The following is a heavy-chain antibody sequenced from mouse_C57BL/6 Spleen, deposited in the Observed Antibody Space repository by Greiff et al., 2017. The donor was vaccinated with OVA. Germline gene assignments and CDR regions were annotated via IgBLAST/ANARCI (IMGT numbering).Heavy chain of an antibody. Sequence: EVQLQQSGPELVKPGASVKISCKASGYTFTDYYMNWVKQSHGKSLEWIGDINPNNGGTSYNQKFKGKATLTVDKSSNTAYLERRSLTSEDSAVYYCARSYDYGPGVFDDWGQGATLTVSS. CDR2: INPNNGGT. CDR1: GYTFTDYY. J-gene: IGHJ2*01. CDR3: ARSYDYGPGVFDD. V-gene: IGHV1-26*01. D-gene: IGHD2-4*01.